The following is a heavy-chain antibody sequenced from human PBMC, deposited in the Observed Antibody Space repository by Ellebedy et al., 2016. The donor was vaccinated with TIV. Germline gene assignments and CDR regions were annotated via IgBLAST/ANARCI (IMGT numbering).Heavy chain of an antibody. Sequence: AASVKVSCKASGYSFGSYYLHWVRQAPGQGLEWMGIIDPRGGRIDYAQKFKDRVIMSRDKSTNTVYMELRSLRSEDTAIYYCARADEGDPLDYWGQGTLVTVSS. CDR3: ARADEGDPLDY. J-gene: IGHJ4*02. V-gene: IGHV1-46*01. CDR1: GYSFGSYY. D-gene: IGHD3-10*01. CDR2: IDPRGGRI.